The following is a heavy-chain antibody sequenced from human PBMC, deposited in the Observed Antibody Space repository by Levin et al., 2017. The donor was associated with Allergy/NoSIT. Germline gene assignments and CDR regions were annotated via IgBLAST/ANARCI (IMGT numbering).Heavy chain of an antibody. CDR3: AKFGDSSSWYVIDY. CDR2: ISYDGSNK. CDR1: GFTFSSYG. J-gene: IGHJ4*02. D-gene: IGHD6-13*01. Sequence: PGGSLRLSCAASGFTFSSYGMHWVRQAPGKGLEWVAVISYDGSNKYYADSVKGRFTISRDNSKNTLYLQMNSLRAEDTAVYYCAKFGDSSSWYVIDYWGQGTLVTVSS. V-gene: IGHV3-30*18.